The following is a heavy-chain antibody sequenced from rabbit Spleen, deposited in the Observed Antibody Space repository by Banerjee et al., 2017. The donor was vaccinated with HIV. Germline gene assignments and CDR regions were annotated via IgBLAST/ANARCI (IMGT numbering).Heavy chain of an antibody. CDR1: GFSFSSSDW. J-gene: IGHJ6*01. V-gene: IGHV1S40*01. Sequence: QSLEESGGDLVKPGASLTLTCTASGFSFSSSDWIYWVRQAPGKGLEWIGYIDPVFGTTYYASWAKGRFTVSKTSSTTVTLQMTSLTGADTATYFCARDTASSFSSYGMDLWGQGTLVTVS. CDR3: ARDTASSFSSYGMDL. D-gene: IGHD8-1*01. CDR2: IDPVFGTT.